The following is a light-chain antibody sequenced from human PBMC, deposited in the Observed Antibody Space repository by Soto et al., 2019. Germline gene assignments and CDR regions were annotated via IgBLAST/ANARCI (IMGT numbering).Light chain of an antibody. CDR2: GAS. J-gene: IGKJ4*01. CDR3: QQYYSYPLS. CDR1: QGVSIY. V-gene: IGKV1-9*01. Sequence: IKLTQSPSSLSASVGDRVTITCRASQGVSIYLAWYQQKLGKAPKVLIYGASTLQAGVPSRFSGSESGPDFTLTISCLQSEDFATYYCQQYYSYPLSFGGGTKVDIK.